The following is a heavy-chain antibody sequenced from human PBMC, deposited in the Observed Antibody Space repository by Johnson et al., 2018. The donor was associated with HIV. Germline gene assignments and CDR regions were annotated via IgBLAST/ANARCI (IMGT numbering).Heavy chain of an antibody. J-gene: IGHJ3*02. CDR3: ASPGTVVTGLAFDI. V-gene: IGHV3-30*03. D-gene: IGHD4-23*01. CDR1: GFTFSSYG. CDR2: ISYDGSNK. Sequence: QVQLVESGGGVVQPGRSLRLSCAASGFTFSSYGMHLVRQAPGKGLEWVAVISYDGSNKYYADSVKGRFTISRDNSKNTLYLQMNSLRAEDTAVYYCASPGTVVTGLAFDIWGQGTMVTVSS.